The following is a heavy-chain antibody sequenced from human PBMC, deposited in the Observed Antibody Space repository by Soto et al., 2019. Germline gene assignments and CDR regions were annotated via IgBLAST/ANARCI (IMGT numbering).Heavy chain of an antibody. CDR1: GGTFSTYA. J-gene: IGHJ3*02. Sequence: QVQLVQSGAEVKKTGSSVKVSCKASGGTFSTYAFSWVRQAPGQGLEWVGGIIPILSTTDYAQKFQGRITISADKSTSTXYXXLSSLRSDDTAVYYCARLLWISDYDSSSYYYAFDIWGQGTMVTVSS. V-gene: IGHV1-69*14. D-gene: IGHD3-22*01. CDR3: ARLLWISDYDSSSYYYAFDI. CDR2: IIPILSTT.